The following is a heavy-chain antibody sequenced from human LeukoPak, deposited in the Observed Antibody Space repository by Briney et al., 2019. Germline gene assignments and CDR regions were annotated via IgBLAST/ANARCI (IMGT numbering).Heavy chain of an antibody. D-gene: IGHD5-12*01. J-gene: IGHJ4*02. V-gene: IGHV3-30*18. CDR2: ISYDGSNK. Sequence: PGGSLRLSCAASGFTFSSYGMHWVRQAPGKGLEWVAVISYDGSNKYYADSVKGRLTISRDNSKNTLYLQMNSLRAEDTAVYYCAKDRPIYSGYGIQNYFDYWGQGTLVTVSS. CDR3: AKDRPIYSGYGIQNYFDY. CDR1: GFTFSSYG.